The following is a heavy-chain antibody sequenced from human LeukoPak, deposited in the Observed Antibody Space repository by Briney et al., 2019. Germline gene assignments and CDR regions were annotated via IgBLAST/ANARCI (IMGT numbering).Heavy chain of an antibody. CDR1: GGSISSGGYS. D-gene: IGHD2-21*01. J-gene: IGHJ4*02. V-gene: IGHV4-30-2*03. Sequence: SQTLSLTCAVSGGSISSGGYSWSWIRQPPGKGLEWIGYIYHSGSTYYNPSLKSRVTISVDTSKNQFSLKLSSVTAADTAVYYCARRLWPRGGYFDYWGQGTLVTVSS. CDR2: IYHSGST. CDR3: ARRLWPRGGYFDY.